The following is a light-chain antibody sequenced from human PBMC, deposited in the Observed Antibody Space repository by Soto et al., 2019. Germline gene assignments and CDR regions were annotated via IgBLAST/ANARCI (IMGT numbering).Light chain of an antibody. Sequence: QSVLPQPPSVSGAPGQRGPISCTGSRSNIGAGYDVKWYQQLPGTAPKLLIHGNSNRPSGVPDRFSGSKSGTSASLAITGLQAEDEAEYYCQSYDSSLSAVVVGGGTKLTVL. CDR1: RSNIGAGYD. CDR3: QSYDSSLSAVV. CDR2: GNS. V-gene: IGLV1-40*01. J-gene: IGLJ2*01.